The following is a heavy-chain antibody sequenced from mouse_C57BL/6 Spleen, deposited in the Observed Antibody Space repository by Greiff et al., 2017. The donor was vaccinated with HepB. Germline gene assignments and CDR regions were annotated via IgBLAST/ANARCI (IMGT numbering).Heavy chain of an antibody. J-gene: IGHJ3*01. CDR1: GFTFSSYA. CDR2: ISDGGSYT. CDR3: ARDGEDYAWFAY. V-gene: IGHV5-4*01. D-gene: IGHD2-4*01. Sequence: DVMLVESGGGLVKPGGSLKLSCAASGFTFSSYAMSWVRQTPEKRLEWVATISDGGSYTYYPDNVKGRFTISRDNAKNNLYLQMSHLKSEDTAMYYCARDGEDYAWFAYWGQGTLVTVSA.